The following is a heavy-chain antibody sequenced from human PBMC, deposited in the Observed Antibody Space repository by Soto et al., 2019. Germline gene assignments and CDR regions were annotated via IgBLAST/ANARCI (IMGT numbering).Heavy chain of an antibody. Sequence: AGGSLRLSCAASGFTFDDYAMYWVRQAPGKGLEWVSGIGWNSGSIGYADSVKGRFTISRDNAKNSLYLQMNSLRAEDTALYYCARGDWGVPIDYWGQGTLVTVSS. J-gene: IGHJ4*02. D-gene: IGHD3-10*01. V-gene: IGHV3-9*01. CDR3: ARGDWGVPIDY. CDR1: GFTFDDYA. CDR2: IGWNSGSI.